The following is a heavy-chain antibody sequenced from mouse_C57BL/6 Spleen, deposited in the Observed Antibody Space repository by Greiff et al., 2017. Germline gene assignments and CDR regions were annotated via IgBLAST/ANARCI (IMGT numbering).Heavy chain of an antibody. CDR2: IYPGDGDT. CDR1: GYAFSSSW. J-gene: IGHJ1*03. D-gene: IGHD1-1*01. Sequence: VQLQQSGPELVKPGASVKISCKASGYAFSSSWMNWVKQRPGKGLEWIGRIYPGDGDTNYNGKFKGKATLTADKSSSTAYMQLSSLTSEDSAVYFCARPTVVPYWYFDVWGTGTTGTV. V-gene: IGHV1-82*01. CDR3: ARPTVVPYWYFDV.